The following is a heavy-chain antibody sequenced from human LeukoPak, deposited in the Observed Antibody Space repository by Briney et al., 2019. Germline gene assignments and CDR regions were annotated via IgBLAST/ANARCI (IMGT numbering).Heavy chain of an antibody. Sequence: GGSLRLTCAASGFTFSSYAKHWVRQAPGQGLEWVAVISYDGSNKYYADPVKGRFTISRDNYKNKLYQQMNSLRAEDTAVYYCATPKGVAARGYYYYYGMDVWGQGTTVTVSS. J-gene: IGHJ6*02. CDR1: GFTFSSYA. CDR3: ATPKGVAARGYYYYYGMDV. CDR2: ISYDGSNK. D-gene: IGHD6-6*01. V-gene: IGHV3-30-3*01.